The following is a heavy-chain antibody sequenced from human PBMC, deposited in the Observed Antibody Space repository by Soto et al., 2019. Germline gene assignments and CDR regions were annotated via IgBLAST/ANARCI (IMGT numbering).Heavy chain of an antibody. CDR3: ARHRACNTACDFDY. Sequence: PSETLSLTCTVSGGSISSYYWSWIRQSPGKGLEWIGTVAYTGTTYYPPPLRGRVTVSADTSKNSFSLKLTSVTAADTAVYYCARHRACNTACDFDYWGQGTLVTVSS. CDR2: VAYTGTT. V-gene: IGHV4-59*04. D-gene: IGHD2-15*01. J-gene: IGHJ4*02. CDR1: GGSISSYY.